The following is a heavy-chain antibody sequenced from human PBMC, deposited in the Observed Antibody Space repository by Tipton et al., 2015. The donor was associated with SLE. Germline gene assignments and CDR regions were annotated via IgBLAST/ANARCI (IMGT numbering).Heavy chain of an antibody. CDR2: VYHSGST. CDR3: ATFFGHSSASPDALDI. D-gene: IGHD6-6*01. V-gene: IGHV4-38-2*01. CDR1: GYSISSAYS. J-gene: IGHJ3*02. Sequence: TLSLTCVVSGYSISSAYSLGWIRQPPGKGLEWIGTVYHSGSTHYNPSLKSRVTISVDTSKNQFSLKLTSVTAADTAVYYCATFFGHSSASPDALDIWGQGTMVTVSS.